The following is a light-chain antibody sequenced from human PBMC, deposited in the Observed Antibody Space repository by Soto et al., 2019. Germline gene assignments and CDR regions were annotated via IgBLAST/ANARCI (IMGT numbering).Light chain of an antibody. CDR2: RNN. V-gene: IGLV1-47*01. CDR3: VAWDDSLSGYV. J-gene: IGLJ1*01. CDR1: SSNIGSNY. Sequence: QPVLTQPPSASGTPGQRVTISCSGSSSNIGSNYVYWYQQLPGTAPKLLIYRNNQRPSGVPDRFSGSKSGTSASLAISGLRSEDEADYYCVAWDDSLSGYVFGTGTKVTVL.